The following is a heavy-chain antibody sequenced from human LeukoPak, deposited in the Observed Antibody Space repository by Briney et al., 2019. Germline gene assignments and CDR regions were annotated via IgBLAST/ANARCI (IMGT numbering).Heavy chain of an antibody. Sequence: GGSLRLSCAASGFTFSSYSMNWVRQAPGKGLEWVSSISSSGTYTFYAESLKGRITISRDSAKNSLFLQMNSLTAEDTAVYYCARTVRELYFGLDDWGPGTTVTVSS. CDR2: ISSSGTYT. CDR1: GFTFSSYS. V-gene: IGHV3-21*01. J-gene: IGHJ6*02. CDR3: ARTVRELYFGLDD. D-gene: IGHD3-10*01.